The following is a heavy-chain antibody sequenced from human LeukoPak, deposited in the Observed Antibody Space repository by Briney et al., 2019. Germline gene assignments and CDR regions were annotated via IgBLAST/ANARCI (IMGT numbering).Heavy chain of an antibody. CDR1: GCSISSYH. Sequence: SETLSLTCTVSGCSISSYHWNWIRQPPGKGLEWIGYIYYSGSTNYNPSLKSRVTISVDTSKNQFSLKLSSVTAADTAVYYCASSTHDYGDYWTDYWGQGTLVTVSS. V-gene: IGHV4-59*08. CDR3: ASSTHDYGDYWTDY. J-gene: IGHJ4*02. D-gene: IGHD4-17*01. CDR2: IYYSGST.